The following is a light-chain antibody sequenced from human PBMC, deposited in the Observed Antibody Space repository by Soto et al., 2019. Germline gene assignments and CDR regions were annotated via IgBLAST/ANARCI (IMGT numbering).Light chain of an antibody. CDR1: GSDIGGYNY. CDR2: EVS. CDR3: SSYTAGGTI. J-gene: IGLJ1*01. Sequence: QSALTQPASVSGSPGQSITISCTGTGSDIGGYNYVSWYQQLPGKAPKLMISEVSNRPSGVSNRFSGSKSGNTASLTISGLQAEDEADYYCSSYTAGGTIFGTGTKVTVL. V-gene: IGLV2-14*01.